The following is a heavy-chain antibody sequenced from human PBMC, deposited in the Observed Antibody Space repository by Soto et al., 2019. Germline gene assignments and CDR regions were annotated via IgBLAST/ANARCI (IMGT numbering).Heavy chain of an antibody. CDR1: GFTFSSYG. CDR2: ISYDGSNK. J-gene: IGHJ6*02. Sequence: PGGSLRLSCAASGFTFSSYGMHWVRQAPGKGLEWVAVISYDGSNKYYADSVKGRFTISRDNSKNTLYLQMNSLRAEDTAVYYCANIGVEYYYGMDVWGQGTTVTVSS. CDR3: ANIGVEYYYGMDV. D-gene: IGHD3-10*01. V-gene: IGHV3-30*18.